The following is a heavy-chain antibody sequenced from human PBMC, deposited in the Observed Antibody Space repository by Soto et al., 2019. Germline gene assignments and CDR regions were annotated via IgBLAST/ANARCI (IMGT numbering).Heavy chain of an antibody. CDR2: IVPMFGTT. D-gene: IGHD6-19*01. CDR3: ARVALAGDLLGGVDS. Sequence: QVQLVQSGAEVRKPGSSGRVSGKASPGAFVTKAITWLRKPPGQGLELVGTIVPMFGTTHYAQKFHGRVTFTADESTLTAFMELSGLRFDDTAVYYCARVALAGDLLGGVDSWGQGTL. J-gene: IGHJ4*02. CDR1: PGAFVTKA. V-gene: IGHV1-69*18.